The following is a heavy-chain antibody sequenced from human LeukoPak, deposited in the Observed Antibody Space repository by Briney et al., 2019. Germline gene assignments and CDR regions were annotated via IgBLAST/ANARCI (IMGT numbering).Heavy chain of an antibody. CDR2: ISYDGTNK. CDR1: ALTFSTYA. V-gene: IGHV3-30-3*01. D-gene: IGHD2-15*01. J-gene: IGHJ5*02. Sequence: GGSLRLSCAAPALTFSTYAMHWVRQAPGKALEWVAVISYDGTNKYSADSVKGRFTISRDNSKNTRYQKMNSLRAEDTNRLRSESDRVQDIVIEVVATGGWFDPWGQGTLVTVSS. CDR3: ESDRVQDIVIEVVATGGWFDP.